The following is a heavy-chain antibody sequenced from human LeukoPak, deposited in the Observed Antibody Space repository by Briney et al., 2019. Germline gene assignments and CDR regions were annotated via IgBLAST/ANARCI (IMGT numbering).Heavy chain of an antibody. Sequence: GGSQTLPCEPSGFTFRPYNMKCLRHATGKPVEWVSSITNSSNYALYADSVKGRFTISRHNAKSSLYLQMNKLRAEDTAVYYCERNTYSGHYGNDYYYYMDVWGKGTTVTISS. V-gene: IGHV3-21*01. D-gene: IGHD5-12*01. CDR1: GFTFRPYN. CDR2: ITNSSNYA. CDR3: ERNTYSGHYGNDYYYYMDV. J-gene: IGHJ6*03.